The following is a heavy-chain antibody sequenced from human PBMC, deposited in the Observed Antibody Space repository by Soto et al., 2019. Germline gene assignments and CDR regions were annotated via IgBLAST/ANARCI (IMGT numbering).Heavy chain of an antibody. D-gene: IGHD5-12*01. Sequence: QVQLQQWGAGLLKPSETLSLPCAVYGESVSGYYWSWIRQPPGKGLERIGEINHSGSPNYNPSLETRVTMSVDTSKNQFSVKLCSVTAADTAVYYCAGKIVATISTFDYWGQGTLVAVSS. CDR2: INHSGSP. CDR1: GESVSGYY. CDR3: AGKIVATISTFDY. J-gene: IGHJ4*02. V-gene: IGHV4-34*01.